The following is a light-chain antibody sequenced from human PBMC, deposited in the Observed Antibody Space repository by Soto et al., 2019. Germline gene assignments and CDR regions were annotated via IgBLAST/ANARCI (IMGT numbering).Light chain of an antibody. J-gene: IGKJ2*01. Sequence: DIKMTQSPSSLSASVGDRVTITCQASQDINKYLSWYEQKPGKAPKLLIYAASNVETGAPSRFSGGGSGTHFSFTIASLQPEDIATYYCQQFNNLPYTFGQGTKLEIK. CDR2: AAS. CDR1: QDINKY. CDR3: QQFNNLPYT. V-gene: IGKV1-33*01.